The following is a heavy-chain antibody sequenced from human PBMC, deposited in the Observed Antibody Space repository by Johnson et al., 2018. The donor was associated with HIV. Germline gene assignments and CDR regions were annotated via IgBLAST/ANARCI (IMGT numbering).Heavy chain of an antibody. CDR1: GFTVSSNY. D-gene: IGHD3-9*01. Sequence: VQLVESGGGLVQPGGSLRLSCAASGFTVSSNYMSWVRQAPGKGLEWVSVIYSGGSTYYADSLKGRFTISRDKSKNTLYLQMNSLKTEDTAVYYCARGGYYDILTGYYALAAFDIWGQGTMVTVSS. J-gene: IGHJ3*02. CDR3: ARGGYYDILTGYYALAAFDI. CDR2: IYSGGST. V-gene: IGHV3-66*01.